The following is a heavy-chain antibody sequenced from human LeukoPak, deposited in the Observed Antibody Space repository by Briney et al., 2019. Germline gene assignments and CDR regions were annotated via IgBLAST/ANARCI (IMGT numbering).Heavy chain of an antibody. Sequence: ASVKVSCKASGYTFTSYDINWVRRATGQGLEWMGWMNPNSGNTGYAQKFQGRVTMTRNTSISTAYMELSGLRSEDTAVYYCARPYSSSRGYYYYGMDVWGRGTTVTVSS. CDR2: MNPNSGNT. J-gene: IGHJ6*02. D-gene: IGHD6-13*01. CDR1: GYTFTSYD. V-gene: IGHV1-8*01. CDR3: ARPYSSSRGYYYYGMDV.